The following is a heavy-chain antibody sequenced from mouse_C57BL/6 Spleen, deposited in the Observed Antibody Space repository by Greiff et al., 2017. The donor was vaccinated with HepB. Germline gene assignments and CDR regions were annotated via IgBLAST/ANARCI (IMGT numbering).Heavy chain of an antibody. D-gene: IGHD1-1*01. CDR1: GFTFSSYA. V-gene: IGHV5-4*01. CDR2: ISDGGSYT. Sequence: EVQLQESGGGLVKPGGSLKLSCAASGFTFSSYAMSWVRQTPEKRLEWVATISDGGSYTYYPDNVKGRFTISRDNAKNNLYLQMSHLKSEDTAMYYCARGRGYYGSSYWYFDVWGTGTTVTVSS. CDR3: ARGRGYYGSSYWYFDV. J-gene: IGHJ1*03.